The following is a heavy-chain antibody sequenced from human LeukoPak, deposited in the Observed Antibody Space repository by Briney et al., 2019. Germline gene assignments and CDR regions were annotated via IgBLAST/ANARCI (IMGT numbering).Heavy chain of an antibody. CDR2: IWYDGSNK. CDR3: ARRYSSGYYYP. J-gene: IGHJ5*02. Sequence: GGSLRLSCAASGFTFSSYGMHWVRQAPGKGLEWVAVIWYDGSNKYYVDSVKGRFTISRDNSKNTLYLQMNSLRAEDTAVYYCARRYSSGYYYPWGQGTLVTVSS. CDR1: GFTFSSYG. D-gene: IGHD3-22*01. V-gene: IGHV3-33*01.